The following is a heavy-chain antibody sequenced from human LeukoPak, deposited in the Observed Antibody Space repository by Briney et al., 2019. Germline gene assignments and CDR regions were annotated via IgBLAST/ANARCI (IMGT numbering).Heavy chain of an antibody. J-gene: IGHJ4*02. CDR2: IIPIFGTA. CDR3: ARADIVVVPAAYYFDY. Sequence: SVKVSCKASGGTFSSYAISWVRQAPGQGLEWMGGIIPIFGTANYAQKFQGRVTITTDTSTSTAYMELRSLRSDDTAVYYCARADIVVVPAAYYFDYWGQGTLVTVSS. V-gene: IGHV1-69*05. CDR1: GGTFSSYA. D-gene: IGHD2-2*01.